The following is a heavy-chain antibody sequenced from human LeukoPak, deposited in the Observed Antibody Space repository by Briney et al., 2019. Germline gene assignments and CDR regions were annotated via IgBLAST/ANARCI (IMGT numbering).Heavy chain of an antibody. V-gene: IGHV4-34*01. J-gene: IGHJ4*02. CDR1: GESFSGYY. Sequence: SETLSLTCAVYGESFSGYYWTWIRQPPGKGLEWIGEINPSGSTNYNPSLKSRVTISVDTSKNQFSLKLSSVTGADTAVFYCARAQGRDGYNGILEYWGQGALVTVSS. CDR3: ARAQGRDGYNGILEY. D-gene: IGHD5-24*01. CDR2: INPSGST.